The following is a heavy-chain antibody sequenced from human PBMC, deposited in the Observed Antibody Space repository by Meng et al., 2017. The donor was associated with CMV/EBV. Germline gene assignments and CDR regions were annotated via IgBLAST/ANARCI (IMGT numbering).Heavy chain of an antibody. CDR1: GFTFSSYA. CDR2: ISGSGGST. D-gene: IGHD2-2*02. V-gene: IGHV3-23*01. J-gene: IGHJ4*02. Sequence: GESLKISCAASGFTFSSYAMSWVRQAPGKGLEWVSAISGSGGSTYYADSVKGRFTIFRDNSKNTLYLQMNSLRAEDTAVYYCAKISGRTVSPYCSSTSCYTGRGYFDYWGQGTLVTVSS. CDR3: AKISGRTVSPYCSSTSCYTGRGYFDY.